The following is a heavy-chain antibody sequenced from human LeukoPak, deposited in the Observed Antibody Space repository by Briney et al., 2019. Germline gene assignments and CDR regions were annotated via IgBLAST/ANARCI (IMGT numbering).Heavy chain of an antibody. CDR1: GFTFSDYY. J-gene: IGHJ4*02. D-gene: IGHD3-3*01. CDR2: ISSSGSTI. V-gene: IGHV3-11*01. CDR3: ARGPFGEYYFDY. Sequence: GGSLRLSCAASGFTFSDYYMTWIRQAPGKGLEWVSYISSSGSTIHYADSVKGRFTISRDNAKNSLYLQMSSLRAEDTAVYYCARGPFGEYYFDYWGQGTLVTVSS.